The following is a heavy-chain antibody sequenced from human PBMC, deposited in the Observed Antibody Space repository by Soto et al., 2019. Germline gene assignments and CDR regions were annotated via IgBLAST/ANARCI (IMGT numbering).Heavy chain of an antibody. CDR2: INNDGSST. CDR3: ARDPLIGNTDYGLDV. D-gene: IGHD2-21*01. Sequence: GGSLRLSCAASGFTLSSFWMHWVRQAPGKGLVWVSRINNDGSSTAYADSVKGRFTISRDNAKSTLYLQVTSLRAEDTAVYYCARDPLIGNTDYGLDVWGQGTTVTV. J-gene: IGHJ6*02. V-gene: IGHV3-74*01. CDR1: GFTLSSFW.